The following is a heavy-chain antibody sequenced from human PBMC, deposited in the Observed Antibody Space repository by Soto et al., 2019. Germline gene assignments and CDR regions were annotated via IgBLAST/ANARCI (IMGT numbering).Heavy chain of an antibody. J-gene: IGHJ6*02. CDR1: GGSFSGYY. D-gene: IGHD4-17*01. CDR3: ARGRIFYGDYSHYYYYYGMDV. Sequence: LSLTCAVYGGSFSGYYWSWIRQPPGKGLEWIGEINHSGSTNYNPSLKSRVTISVDTSKNQFSLKLSSVTAADTAVYYCARGRIFYGDYSHYYYYYGMDVWGQGTTVTVSS. V-gene: IGHV4-34*01. CDR2: INHSGST.